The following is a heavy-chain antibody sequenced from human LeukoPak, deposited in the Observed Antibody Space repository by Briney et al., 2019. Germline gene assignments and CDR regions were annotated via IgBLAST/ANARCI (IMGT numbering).Heavy chain of an antibody. D-gene: IGHD5-12*01. CDR1: GFTFSSYW. V-gene: IGHV3-7*01. Sequence: GGSLRLSCAASGFTFSSYWMSWVRQAPGKGLEWVANIKQDGSEKYYVDSVKGRFTISRDNAKNSLALQMNSLRAEDTGVYYCASIYSDYAFDIWGQGTMVTV. J-gene: IGHJ3*02. CDR3: ASIYSDYAFDI. CDR2: IKQDGSEK.